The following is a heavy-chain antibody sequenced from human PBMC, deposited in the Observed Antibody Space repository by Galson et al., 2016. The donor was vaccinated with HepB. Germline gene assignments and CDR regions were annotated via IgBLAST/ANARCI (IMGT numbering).Heavy chain of an antibody. CDR3: ARYDSSGWRFFDY. J-gene: IGHJ4*02. CDR1: GDSVSSNSAT. D-gene: IGHD6-19*01. Sequence: SCAISGDSVSSNSATWNWIRQSPSRGLEWLGRTYYRSKWYNNYALSVKSRITINPDTSKNQFSLELNSVTPEDTAVYYCARYDSSGWRFFDYWGQGTLVTVSS. CDR2: TYYRSKWYN. V-gene: IGHV6-1*01.